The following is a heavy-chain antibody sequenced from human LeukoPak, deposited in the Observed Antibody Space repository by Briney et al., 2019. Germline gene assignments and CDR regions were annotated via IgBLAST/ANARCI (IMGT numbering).Heavy chain of an antibody. CDR2: ISSRSSYI. CDR1: GFTFSSYS. D-gene: IGHD3-9*01. Sequence: GGSLRLSCAASGFTFSSYSMNWVRQAPGKGLEWVSSISSRSSYIYYADSVKGRFTISRDNAKNSLYLQMNSLRAEDTAVYYCARVPAGYYGYNFGYWGQGTLVTVSS. V-gene: IGHV3-21*01. CDR3: ARVPAGYYGYNFGY. J-gene: IGHJ4*02.